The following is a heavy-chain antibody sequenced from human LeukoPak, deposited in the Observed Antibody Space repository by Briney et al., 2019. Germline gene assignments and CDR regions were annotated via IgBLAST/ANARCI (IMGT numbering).Heavy chain of an antibody. CDR1: GGSFSGYY. CDR2: INHSGST. D-gene: IGHD3-22*01. Sequence: SETLSLTCAVYGGSFSGYYWSWIRQPPGKGLEWIGEINHSGSTNYNPSLKSRVTISVDTSKNQFSLKLSSVTAADTAVYYCARAPWGYYYDSSGLFDYWGQGTLVTVSS. J-gene: IGHJ4*02. CDR3: ARAPWGYYYDSSGLFDY. V-gene: IGHV4-34*01.